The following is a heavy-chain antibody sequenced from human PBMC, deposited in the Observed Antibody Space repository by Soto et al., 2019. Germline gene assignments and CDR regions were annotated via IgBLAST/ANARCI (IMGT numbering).Heavy chain of an antibody. V-gene: IGHV3-9*01. CDR3: AKCRMATMCDYFDY. Sequence: EVQLVESGGGLVQPGRSLRLSCAASGFTFDDYAMHWVRQAPGKGLEWVSGISWNSGSIGYADSVKGRFTISRDNAKNSLCLRMNSMRAEGTALYSGAKCRMATMCDYFDYWGQGTLVTVSS. J-gene: IGHJ4*02. CDR1: GFTFDDYA. D-gene: IGHD5-12*01. CDR2: ISWNSGSI.